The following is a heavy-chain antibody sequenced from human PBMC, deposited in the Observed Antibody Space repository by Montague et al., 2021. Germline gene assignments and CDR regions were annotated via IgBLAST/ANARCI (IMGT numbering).Heavy chain of an antibody. CDR3: ARHVIGNYGMDV. J-gene: IGHJ6*02. D-gene: IGHD3-16*02. V-gene: IGHV4-39*01. CDR1: GGSISSSSYY. CDR2: IYYSGST. Sequence: SETLSLTCTVSGGSISSSSYYWGWIRQPPGKGLEWIGSIYYSGSTYYNPSLKSRVTIPVDTSKNQFSLKLSSVTAADTAVYYRARHVIGNYGMDVWGQGTTVTVSS.